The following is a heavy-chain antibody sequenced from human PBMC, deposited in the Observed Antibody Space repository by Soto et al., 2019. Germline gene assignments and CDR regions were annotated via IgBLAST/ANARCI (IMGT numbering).Heavy chain of an antibody. J-gene: IGHJ6*02. Sequence: SVKVSCKASGGTFSSYAISWVRQAPGQGLEWMGGIIPTFGTANYAQKFQGRVTITADESTSTAYMELSSLRSEDTAVYYCARGILVYSSSWFYYYYGMDVWGQGTTVTVSS. V-gene: IGHV1-69*13. D-gene: IGHD6-13*01. CDR3: ARGILVYSSSWFYYYYGMDV. CDR1: GGTFSSYA. CDR2: IIPTFGTA.